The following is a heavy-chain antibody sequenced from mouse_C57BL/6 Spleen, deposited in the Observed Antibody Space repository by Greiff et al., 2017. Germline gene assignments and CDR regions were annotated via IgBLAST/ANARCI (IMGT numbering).Heavy chain of an antibody. Sequence: VKLQQPGAELVMPGASVKLSCKASGYTFTSYWMHWVKQRPGQGLEWIGEIDPSDSYTNYNQKFKGESTLTVDKSSSTAYMQLSSLTSEDSAVYYCARRPYYYGSSFDYWGQGTTLTVSS. D-gene: IGHD1-1*01. CDR1: GYTFTSYW. CDR2: IDPSDSYT. CDR3: ARRPYYYGSSFDY. V-gene: IGHV1-69*01. J-gene: IGHJ2*01.